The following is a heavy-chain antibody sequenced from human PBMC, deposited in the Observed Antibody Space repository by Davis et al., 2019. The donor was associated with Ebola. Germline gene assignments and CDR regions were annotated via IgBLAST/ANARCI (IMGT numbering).Heavy chain of an antibody. D-gene: IGHD4-17*01. J-gene: IGHJ6*02. CDR3: ARHGDHGGYFYYDMDV. Sequence: SETLSLTCAVYGGSFSGYYWSWIRQPPGKGLERIGEINHSGSTNYNPSLKSRVTISVDTSKNQFSLKLSSVTAADTAVYYCARHGDHGGYFYYDMDVWGQGTTVTVSS. CDR1: GGSFSGYY. V-gene: IGHV4-34*01. CDR2: INHSGST.